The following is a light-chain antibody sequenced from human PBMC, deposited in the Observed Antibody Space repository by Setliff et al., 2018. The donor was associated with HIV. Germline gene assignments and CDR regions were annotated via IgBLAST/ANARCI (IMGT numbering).Light chain of an antibody. J-gene: IGLJ1*01. CDR2: DVI. CDR3: SSYTTSSTLYV. V-gene: IGLV2-14*03. CDR1: SSDVGGYYS. Sequence: QSALAQPASVSGSPGQSITISCTGISSDVGGYYSVSWYQQHPGKAPKLMIYDVINRPSGVSNRFSGSRSCNTASLTISGLQVEDEADYYCSSYTTSSTLYVFGPGTKVTVL.